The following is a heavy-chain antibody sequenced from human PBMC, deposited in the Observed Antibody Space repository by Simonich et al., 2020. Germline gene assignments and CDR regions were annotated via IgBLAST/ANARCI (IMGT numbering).Heavy chain of an antibody. J-gene: IGHJ1*01. CDR1: GFPFDYYA. D-gene: IGHD6-13*01. CDR2: ISWNSGGI. CDR3: AKDVAAAGTEYFQH. V-gene: IGHV3-9*01. Sequence: EVQLVESGGGLVQPGRSLRLSCAASGFPFDYYAMPWVRQAPGEGLEWVQGISWNSGGIGYADSVKGRFTISRDNANNSLYLQMNSLRAEDTALYHCAKDVAAAGTEYFQHWGQGTLVTVSS.